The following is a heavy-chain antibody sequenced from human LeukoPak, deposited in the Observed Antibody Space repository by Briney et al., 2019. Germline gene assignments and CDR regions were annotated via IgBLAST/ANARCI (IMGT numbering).Heavy chain of an antibody. Sequence: PGGSLRLSCAASGFTFSSYSMNWVRQAPGKGLEWVSSISSSSSYIYYADSVKGRFTISRDNAKNSLYLQMNSLRAEDTAVYYCARGGEPTWDYYGMDVWGQGTTVTVSS. CDR1: GFTFSSYS. J-gene: IGHJ6*02. V-gene: IGHV3-21*01. D-gene: IGHD1-1*01. CDR2: ISSSSSYI. CDR3: ARGGEPTWDYYGMDV.